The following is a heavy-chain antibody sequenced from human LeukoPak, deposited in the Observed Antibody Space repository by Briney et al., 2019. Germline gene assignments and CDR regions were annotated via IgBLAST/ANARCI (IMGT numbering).Heavy chain of an antibody. V-gene: IGHV1-18*01. Sequence: ASVKVSCKASGYTFTSYGISWVRQAPGQGIEWMGWISAYNGNTNYAQKLQGRVTMTTDTSTSTAYMELRSLRSDDTAVYYCARVYTYYDFWSGYLGYYYYMDVWGKGTTVTVSS. D-gene: IGHD3-3*01. CDR1: GYTFTSYG. J-gene: IGHJ6*03. CDR3: ARVYTYYDFWSGYLGYYYYMDV. CDR2: ISAYNGNT.